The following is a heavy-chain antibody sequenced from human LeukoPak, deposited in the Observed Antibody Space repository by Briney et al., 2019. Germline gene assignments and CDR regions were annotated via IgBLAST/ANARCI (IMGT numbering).Heavy chain of an antibody. CDR1: GYTFTGYH. Sequence: ASVKVSCKASGYTFTGYHMHWVRQAPGQGLEWMGWINPNSGGTNYAQKFQGWVTMTRDTSISTAYMELSRLRSDDTAVYYCARESDSSGYYFDYWGQGTLVTVSS. V-gene: IGHV1-2*04. J-gene: IGHJ4*02. D-gene: IGHD3-22*01. CDR2: INPNSGGT. CDR3: ARESDSSGYYFDY.